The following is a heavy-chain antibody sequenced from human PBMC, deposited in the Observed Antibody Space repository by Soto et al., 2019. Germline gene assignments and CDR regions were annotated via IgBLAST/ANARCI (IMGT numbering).Heavy chain of an antibody. CDR1: GFTFSDYA. Sequence: VQLVESGGGVVQPGRSLRLSCAAAGFTFSDYAMHWVRQPPGKGLEWVAVVSHDGRNTHYADSVMGRFTISRDSSKNTVSLEMTSLRAADTAVYYCAKGGRQWLVTSDFNYWGQGALVTVSS. CDR2: VSHDGRNT. CDR3: AKGGRQWLVTSDFNY. J-gene: IGHJ4*02. D-gene: IGHD6-19*01. V-gene: IGHV3-30*18.